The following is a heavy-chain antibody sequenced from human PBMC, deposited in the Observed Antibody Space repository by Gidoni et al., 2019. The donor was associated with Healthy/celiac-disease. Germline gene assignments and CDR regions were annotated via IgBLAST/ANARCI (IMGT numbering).Heavy chain of an antibody. Sequence: QLQLQESGPGLVKPSETLSLTCTVSGGSISSSSYYWGWIRQPPGKGLEWIGSIYYSGSTYYNPSLKSRVTISVDTSKNQFSLKLSSVTAADTAVYYCARQQGFWSGHKFPLKTYYFDYWGQGTLVTVSS. V-gene: IGHV4-39*01. D-gene: IGHD3-3*01. CDR2: IYYSGST. J-gene: IGHJ4*02. CDR1: GGSISSSSYY. CDR3: ARQQGFWSGHKFPLKTYYFDY.